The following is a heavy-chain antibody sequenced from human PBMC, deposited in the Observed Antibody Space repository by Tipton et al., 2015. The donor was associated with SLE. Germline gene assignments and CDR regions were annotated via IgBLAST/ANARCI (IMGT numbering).Heavy chain of an antibody. J-gene: IGHJ2*01. CDR1: GGSISSGSYY. CDR2: IYYSGST. Sequence: TLSLTCTVSGGSISSGSYYWSWIRQPPGKGLEWIGYIYYSGSTNYNPSLKSRVTISVDTSKNQFSLKLSSVTAADTAVYYCARRRYSSSSRPYWCFDLWGRGTLVTVSS. D-gene: IGHD6-6*01. CDR3: ARRRYSSSSRPYWCFDL. V-gene: IGHV4-61*01.